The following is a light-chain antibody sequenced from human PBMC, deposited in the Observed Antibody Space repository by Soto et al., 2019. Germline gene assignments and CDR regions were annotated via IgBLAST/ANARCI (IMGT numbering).Light chain of an antibody. CDR2: EVR. CDR1: SNDIGYYNY. J-gene: IGLJ1*01. V-gene: IGLV2-14*01. Sequence: QSALTQPASVSGSPGQSITISCTGTSNDIGYYNYVSWYQQHPAKAPKLMIYEVRNRPSGISNRFSGSKSGNTASLTISGLQAGDEADYFCCSSAPESTYVFGTGTKLTVL. CDR3: CSSAPESTYV.